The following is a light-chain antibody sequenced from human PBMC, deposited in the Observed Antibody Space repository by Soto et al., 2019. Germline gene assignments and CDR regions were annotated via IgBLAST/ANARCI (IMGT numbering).Light chain of an antibody. J-gene: IGLJ1*01. CDR1: SSDIGTYDY. CDR2: EVS. Sequence: QSVLTQPPSASGSLGQSVTISCTGTSSDIGTYDYVSWYQQHPGRAPKLIIYEVSNRPSGVSNRFSGSKSGNTASLTISGLQAEDEADYYCSSYGSRSTLYVFGTGTKVTVL. V-gene: IGLV2-14*01. CDR3: SSYGSRSTLYV.